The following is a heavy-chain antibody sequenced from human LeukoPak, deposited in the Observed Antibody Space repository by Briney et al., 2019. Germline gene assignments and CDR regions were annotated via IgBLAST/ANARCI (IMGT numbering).Heavy chain of an antibody. Sequence: ASVKVSCKASGGTFSSYAISWVRQAPGQRLEWMGWINAGNGNTKYSQKFQGRVTITRDTSASTAYMELSSLRSEDTAVYYCAREPYYDFWSGPDYWGQGTLVTVSS. CDR2: INAGNGNT. V-gene: IGHV1-3*01. J-gene: IGHJ4*02. CDR3: AREPYYDFWSGPDY. CDR1: GGTFSSYA. D-gene: IGHD3-3*01.